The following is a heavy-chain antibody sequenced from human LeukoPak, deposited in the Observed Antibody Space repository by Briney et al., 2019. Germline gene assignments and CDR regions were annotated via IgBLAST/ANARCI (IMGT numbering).Heavy chain of an antibody. Sequence: ASVKVSCKASGYTLTGYYMHWVRQAPGQGLEWMGRINPNSGGTNYAQKFQGRVTMTRDTSISTAYMELSRLRSDDTAVYYCARDRGIMKHYYDSSGYFHYFDYWGQGTLVTVSS. D-gene: IGHD3-22*01. CDR1: GYTLTGYY. CDR3: ARDRGIMKHYYDSSGYFHYFDY. CDR2: INPNSGGT. V-gene: IGHV1-2*06. J-gene: IGHJ4*02.